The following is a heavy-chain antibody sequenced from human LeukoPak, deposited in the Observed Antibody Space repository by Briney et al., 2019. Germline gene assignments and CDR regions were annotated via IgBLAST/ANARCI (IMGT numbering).Heavy chain of an antibody. CDR3: ARNPAKTYYDFWSGYYDLTRLNVAWFDP. CDR1: GGSISSYY. CDR2: IYYSGST. V-gene: IGHV4-59*01. Sequence: KSSETLSLTCTVSGGSISSYYWSWIRQPPGKGLEWIGYIYYSGSTNYNPSLKSRVTISVDTSKNQFSLKLSSVTAADTAVYYCARNPAKTYYDFWSGYYDLTRLNVAWFDPWGQGTLVTVSS. D-gene: IGHD3-3*01. J-gene: IGHJ5*02.